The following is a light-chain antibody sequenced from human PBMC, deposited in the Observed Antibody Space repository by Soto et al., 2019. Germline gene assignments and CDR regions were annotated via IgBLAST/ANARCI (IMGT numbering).Light chain of an antibody. CDR2: GDS. V-gene: IGLV2-14*01. J-gene: IGLJ1*01. CDR3: NSYTTSSTYV. CDR1: SSDVGGSTH. Sequence: SALTQPASVSGSPGQSIAISCTGTSSDVGGSTHVSWYQHHPGEAPKLLIYGDSNRPSGVSDRFSGSKSGNTASLTISGLQAGDEADYYCNSYTTSSTYVFGTGTKVTVL.